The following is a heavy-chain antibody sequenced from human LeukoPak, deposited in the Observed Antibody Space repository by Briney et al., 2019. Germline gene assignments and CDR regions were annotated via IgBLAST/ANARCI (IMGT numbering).Heavy chain of an antibody. Sequence: GGSLRLSCAASGFTFSRYSMNWVRQAPGKGLEWVSSISSSSSYIYYADSVKGRFTISRDNVKNSLYLQMNSLRAEDTAVYYCARDDKYSSSWYYFDYWGQGTLVTVSS. J-gene: IGHJ4*02. V-gene: IGHV3-21*01. D-gene: IGHD6-13*01. CDR1: GFTFSRYS. CDR2: ISSSSSYI. CDR3: ARDDKYSSSWYYFDY.